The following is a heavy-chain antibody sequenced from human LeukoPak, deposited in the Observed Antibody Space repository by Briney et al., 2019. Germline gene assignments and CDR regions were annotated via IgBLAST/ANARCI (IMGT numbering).Heavy chain of an antibody. J-gene: IGHJ4*02. Sequence: SETLSLTCTVSGGSISSYYWSWIRQPPGKGLEWIGYIYYSGSTNYNPSLKSRVTISVDTSRNQFSLKLSSVTAADTAVYYCARHGGAYGDYWYHFDYWGQGTLVTVSS. V-gene: IGHV4-59*01. CDR1: GGSISSYY. D-gene: IGHD4-17*01. CDR2: IYYSGST. CDR3: ARHGGAYGDYWYHFDY.